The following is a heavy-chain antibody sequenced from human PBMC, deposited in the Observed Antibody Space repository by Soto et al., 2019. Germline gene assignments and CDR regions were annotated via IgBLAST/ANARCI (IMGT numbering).Heavy chain of an antibody. D-gene: IGHD3-16*01. J-gene: IGHJ5*02. Sequence: EVQLVESGGGLVQPGGSLRLSCAASGFTFNNYWMHWVRQAPGKGLMWVSRINPDGSRTTYADSVKGRFAISRDNSKNTLYVQMNSLRAENAAVYYSALLKLGSYDWFDPWGQGTLVTVSS. CDR2: INPDGSRT. CDR3: ALLKLGSYDWFDP. V-gene: IGHV3-74*01. CDR1: GFTFNNYW.